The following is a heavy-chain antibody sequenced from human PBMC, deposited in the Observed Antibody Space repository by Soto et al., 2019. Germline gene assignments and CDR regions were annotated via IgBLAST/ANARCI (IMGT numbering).Heavy chain of an antibody. CDR3: ASDLGYCGGDCYVWYDP. J-gene: IGHJ5*02. CDR1: GFTFSDYY. Sequence: QVQLVESGGGLVKPGGSLRLSCAASGFTFSDYYMSWIRQAPGKGLEWVSYISSSSSYTNYADSVKGRFTISRDNAKNSLYLQMNSLRAEDTAVYYCASDLGYCGGDCYVWYDPWGQGTLVTVSS. V-gene: IGHV3-11*05. CDR2: ISSSSSYT. D-gene: IGHD2-21*02.